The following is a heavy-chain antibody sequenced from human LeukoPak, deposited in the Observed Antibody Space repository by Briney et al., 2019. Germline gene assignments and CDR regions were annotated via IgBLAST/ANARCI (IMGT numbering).Heavy chain of an antibody. CDR3: AKDLTVTTQESYYYYYMDV. CDR2: MNQDGSAK. J-gene: IGHJ6*03. CDR1: GFTFSDSW. Sequence: GGSLRLSCAASGFTFSDSWMSWVRQAPGKGLEWVANMNQDGSAKGYVDSVKGRFTISRDNARNSLYLQMNSLRAEDTALYYCAKDLTVTTQESYYYYYMDVWGKGTTVTVSS. D-gene: IGHD4-11*01. V-gene: IGHV3-7*03.